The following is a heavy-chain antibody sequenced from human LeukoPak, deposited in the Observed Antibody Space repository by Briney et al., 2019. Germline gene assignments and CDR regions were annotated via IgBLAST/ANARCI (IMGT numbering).Heavy chain of an antibody. CDR1: GFTFSSYW. CDR2: INSDGTST. J-gene: IGHJ4*02. D-gene: IGHD3-16*01. Sequence: GGSLRLSCAASGFTFSSYWVHWVRQAPGKGLVWVSRINSDGTSTSYADSVKGRFTISRDNAKNTLYPQMNSLRVEDTAVYYCARAGAFRFDYWGQGTLVTVSS. V-gene: IGHV3-74*01. CDR3: ARAGAFRFDY.